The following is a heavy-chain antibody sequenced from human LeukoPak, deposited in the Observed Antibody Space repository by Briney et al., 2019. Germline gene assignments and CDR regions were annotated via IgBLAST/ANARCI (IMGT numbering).Heavy chain of an antibody. V-gene: IGHV3-30*01. CDR1: GFTFSSYA. Sequence: GGSLRLSCAASGFTFSSYAMHWVRQAPGKGLEWVAVISYDGSNKYYADSVKGRFTISRDNSKNTLYLQMNSLRAEDTAVYYCARGVVIFDYWGQGTLVTVSS. J-gene: IGHJ4*02. CDR3: ARGVVIFDY. D-gene: IGHD3-3*01. CDR2: ISYDGSNK.